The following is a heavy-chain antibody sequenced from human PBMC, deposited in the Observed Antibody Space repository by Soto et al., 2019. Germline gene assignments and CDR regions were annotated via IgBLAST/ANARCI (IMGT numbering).Heavy chain of an antibody. CDR2: IYPGDSDT. V-gene: IGHV5-51*01. D-gene: IGHD6-19*01. Sequence: GESLKISGKGSGYSFTIYWIGWVLQMPGKGLEWMGIIYPGDSDTRYSPSFQGQVTISADKSISTAYLQWSSLKASDTAMYYCARLRDSSGWYYFDYWGQGTLVTVSS. CDR1: GYSFTIYW. J-gene: IGHJ4*02. CDR3: ARLRDSSGWYYFDY.